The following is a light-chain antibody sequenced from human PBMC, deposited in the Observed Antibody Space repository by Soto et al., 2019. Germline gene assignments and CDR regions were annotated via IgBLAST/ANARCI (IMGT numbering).Light chain of an antibody. J-gene: IGKJ5*01. CDR3: QQYGSSSIT. V-gene: IGKV3-20*01. Sequence: EIVLTQSPGTLSLSPGDRATLSCRASQSLSRSSLAWYQQKPGRAPRLLIYGASSRATGIPDRFSGSGSGTDFTLTISRLEPEDFAVYYCQQYGSSSITFGQGTRLEI. CDR2: GAS. CDR1: QSLSRSS.